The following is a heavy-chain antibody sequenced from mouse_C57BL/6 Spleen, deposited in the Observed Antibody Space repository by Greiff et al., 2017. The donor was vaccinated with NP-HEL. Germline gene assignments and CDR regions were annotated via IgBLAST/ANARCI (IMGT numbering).Heavy chain of an antibody. CDR2: INPNNGGT. CDR1: GYTFTDYN. J-gene: IGHJ2*01. Sequence: EVQLQQSGPELVKPGASVKIPCKASGYTFTDYNMGWVKQSHGKSLEWIGDINPNNGGTIYNQKFKGKATLTVDKSTSTAYMELRSLTAEDTAVYYCARETGDFDYWGQGTTLTVSS. CDR3: ARETGDFDY. V-gene: IGHV1-18*01.